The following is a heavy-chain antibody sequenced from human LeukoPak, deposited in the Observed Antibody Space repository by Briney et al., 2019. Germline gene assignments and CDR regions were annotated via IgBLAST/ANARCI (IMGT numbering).Heavy chain of an antibody. J-gene: IGHJ3*02. V-gene: IGHV1-18*01. CDR3: ASGYSSSSGDAFDI. Sequence: ASVKVSCKASGYIFTSYGVSWVRQAPGQGLEWMGWISAYNGNTNYAQKLQGRVTLTTDTSTSTAYMELRSLRSDDTAVYYCASGYSSSSGDAFDIWGQGTMVTVSS. D-gene: IGHD6-6*01. CDR2: ISAYNGNT. CDR1: GYIFTSYG.